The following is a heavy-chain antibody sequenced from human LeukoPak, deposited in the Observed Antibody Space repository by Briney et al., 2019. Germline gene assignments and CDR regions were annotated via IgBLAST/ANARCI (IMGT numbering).Heavy chain of an antibody. D-gene: IGHD2-2*01. CDR2: XXXSGST. V-gene: IGHV4-34*01. J-gene: IGHJ6*02. Sequence: PSETLSLTWAVYGGSFSGYYXSWIRXPXXXXXXXXXXXXXSGSTNYNPSLKSRVTISVDTSKNQFSLKLSSVTAADTAVYYCARERNIVVVPAAGYGMDVWGQGTTVTVSS. CDR3: ARERNIVVVPAAGYGMDV. CDR1: GGSFSGYY.